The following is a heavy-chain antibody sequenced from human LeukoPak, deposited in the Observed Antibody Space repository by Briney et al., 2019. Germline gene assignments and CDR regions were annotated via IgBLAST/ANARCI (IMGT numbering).Heavy chain of an antibody. CDR2: IYHSGST. Sequence: SETLSLTCTVSGGSISSSSYYWGWVRQPPGKGLEWIGEIYHSGSTNYNPSLKSRVTISVDKSKNQFSLKLSSVTAADTAVYYCARIRANYGMDVWGQGTTVTVSS. J-gene: IGHJ6*02. CDR1: GGSISSSSYY. D-gene: IGHD3-10*01. V-gene: IGHV4-39*07. CDR3: ARIRANYGMDV.